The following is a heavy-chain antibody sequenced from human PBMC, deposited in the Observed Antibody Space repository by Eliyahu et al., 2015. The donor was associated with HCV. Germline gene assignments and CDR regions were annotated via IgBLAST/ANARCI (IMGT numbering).Heavy chain of an antibody. CDR3: ARAYPFVNFDS. CDR1: IKTFW. Sequence: IKTFWWSWIRQPPERGLEWIGSILDTGTTNYNPSLRSRVTISVDTSKSQFSLRLSSVTAADTAVYYCARAYPFVNFDSWGQGTLVTVSS. CDR2: ILDTGTT. V-gene: IGHV4-59*01. D-gene: IGHD2-21*01. J-gene: IGHJ4*02.